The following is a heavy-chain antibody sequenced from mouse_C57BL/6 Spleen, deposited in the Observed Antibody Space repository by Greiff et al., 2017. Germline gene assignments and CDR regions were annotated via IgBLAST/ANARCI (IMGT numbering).Heavy chain of an antibody. D-gene: IGHD3-2*02. CDR3: ARSLTAQATTAWFAY. J-gene: IGHJ3*01. Sequence: QVQLQQSGAVLVKPGASVKISCKASGYTFTDYYINWVKQRPGQGLEWIGKISPGSGSTCYNQKFKGKATLTADKSSSTAYMQLSSLTSEDSAVXFCARSLTAQATTAWFAYWGQGTLVTVSA. CDR1: GYTFTDYY. V-gene: IGHV1-77*01. CDR2: ISPGSGST.